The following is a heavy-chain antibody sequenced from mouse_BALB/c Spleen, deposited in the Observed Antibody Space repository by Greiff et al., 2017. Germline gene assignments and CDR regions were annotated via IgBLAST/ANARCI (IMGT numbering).Heavy chain of an antibody. Sequence: VQLQQPGAELVRPGASVKLSCKASGYTFTSYWINWVKQRPGQGLEWIGNIYPSDSYTNYNQKFKDKATLTVDKSSSTAYMQLSSPTSEDSAVYYCTRDYGNYDYYAMDYWGQGTSVTVSS. CDR3: TRDYGNYDYYAMDY. D-gene: IGHD2-1*01. J-gene: IGHJ4*01. CDR2: IYPSDSYT. CDR1: GYTFTSYW. V-gene: IGHV1-69*02.